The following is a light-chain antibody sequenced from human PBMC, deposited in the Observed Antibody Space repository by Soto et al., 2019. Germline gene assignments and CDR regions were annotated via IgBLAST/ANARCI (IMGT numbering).Light chain of an antibody. CDR2: AAS. J-gene: IGKJ5*01. CDR1: QSLNRW. V-gene: IGKV1-5*01. CDR3: QQLYIFPLT. Sequence: DIEMSQSPSSLSASVGDRVTITCRASQSLNRWLAWYQQKPGKAPNLLMYAASTLQSGVPSRFSGGESGTEYTLTISSLQPEDSATYYCQQLYIFPLTFGQGTRLEIK.